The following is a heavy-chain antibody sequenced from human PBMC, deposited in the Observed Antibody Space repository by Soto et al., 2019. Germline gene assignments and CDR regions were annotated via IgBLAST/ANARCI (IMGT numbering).Heavy chain of an antibody. CDR1: GGSISSSSYY. Sequence: QLQLQESGPGLVKPSETLSLTCTVSGGSISSSSYYWGWIRQPPGKGLEWIGSIYYSGSTYYNPSLKSRVTISVDTSKNLFSLKLGSVAAADTAVYYCARRGSGSYSDYWGQGTLVTVSS. J-gene: IGHJ4*02. V-gene: IGHV4-39*01. D-gene: IGHD3-10*01. CDR2: IYYSGST. CDR3: ARRGSGSYSDY.